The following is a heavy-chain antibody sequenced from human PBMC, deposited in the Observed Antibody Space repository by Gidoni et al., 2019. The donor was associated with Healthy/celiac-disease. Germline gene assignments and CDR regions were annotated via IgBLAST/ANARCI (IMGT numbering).Heavy chain of an antibody. CDR3: ARIRFGWGSNGYYYYYMDV. D-gene: IGHD7-27*01. CDR2: MDWDDDK. Sequence: QVTLRESGPALVKPTQTLTLTCTFSGFSLSTSGMCVSWIRQSPGKALEWLARMDWDDDKYYSTSLKTSLTISKDTPKNQEVLTMTNMDPVDTATYYCARIRFGWGSNGYYYYYMDVWGKGTTVTVAS. V-gene: IGHV2-70*15. CDR1: GFSLSTSGMC. J-gene: IGHJ6*03.